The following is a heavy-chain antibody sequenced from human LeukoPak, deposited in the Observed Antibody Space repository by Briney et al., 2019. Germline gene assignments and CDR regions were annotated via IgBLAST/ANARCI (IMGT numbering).Heavy chain of an antibody. D-gene: IGHD3-10*01. CDR3: ARGGGDGNYDFWSGQLWFGELLYPGDYYDY. CDR1: GYTFTSYD. Sequence: GASVKVSCKASGYTFTSYDINWVRQATGQGLEWMGWMNPNSGNTGYAQKFQGRVTMTRNTSISTAYMELSSLRSEDTAVYYCARGGGDGNYDFWSGQLWFGELLYPGDYYDYWGQGTLVTVSS. CDR2: MNPNSGNT. J-gene: IGHJ4*02. V-gene: IGHV1-8*01.